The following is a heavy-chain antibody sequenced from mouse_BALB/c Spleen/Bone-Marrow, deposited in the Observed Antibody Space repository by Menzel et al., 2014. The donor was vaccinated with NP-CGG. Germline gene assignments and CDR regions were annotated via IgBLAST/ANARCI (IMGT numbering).Heavy chain of an antibody. CDR1: GFAFSSYD. D-gene: IGHD2-1*01. CDR2: ISSGGGST. V-gene: IGHV5-12-1*01. CDR3: ARLDYGNYEGGAMDY. J-gene: IGHJ4*01. Sequence: EVNVVESGGGLVKPGGSLKLSCAASGFAFSSYDMSWVRQTPEKRLEWVAYISSGGGSTYYPDTVKGRFTISRDNAKNTLYLQMSSLKSEDTAMYYCARLDYGNYEGGAMDYWGQGTSVTVSS.